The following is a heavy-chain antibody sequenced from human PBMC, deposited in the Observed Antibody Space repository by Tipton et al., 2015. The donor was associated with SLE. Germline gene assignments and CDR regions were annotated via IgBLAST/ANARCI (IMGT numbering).Heavy chain of an antibody. CDR1: GFTFGDYA. J-gene: IGHJ5*02. V-gene: IGHV4-34*01. CDR2: INHSGST. CDR3: ARGGTGYWFDP. D-gene: IGHD3/OR15-3a*01. Sequence: LRLSCTASGFTFGDYAMSWVRQAPGKGLEWIGEINHSGSTNYNPSLKSRVTISVDTSKNQFSLKLSSVTAADTAVYYCARGGTGYWFDPWGQGTLVTVSS.